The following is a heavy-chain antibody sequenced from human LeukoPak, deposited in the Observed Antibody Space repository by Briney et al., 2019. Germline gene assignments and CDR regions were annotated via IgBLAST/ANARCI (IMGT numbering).Heavy chain of an antibody. CDR2: TYYRSKWYN. J-gene: IGHJ6*02. Sequence: SQALSLTCAISGDSVSSNSAAWNWIRQSPSRGLEWLGRTYYRSKWYNDYAVSVKSRITINPDTSKNQFSLQLNSVTPEDTAVYYCARARQQLVRGYYYYGMDVWGRGTTVTVSS. D-gene: IGHD6-13*01. CDR1: GDSVSSNSAA. CDR3: ARARQQLVRGYYYYGMDV. V-gene: IGHV6-1*01.